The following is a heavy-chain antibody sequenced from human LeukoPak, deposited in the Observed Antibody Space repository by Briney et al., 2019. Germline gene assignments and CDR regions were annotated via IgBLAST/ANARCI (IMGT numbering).Heavy chain of an antibody. Sequence: GASVKVSCKASVYRFTSYGISWVRQAPGQGLEWMGWISAYNGNTNYAQKLQGRVTMTTDTSTSTAYMELRSLRSDDTAVYYCARSNCNSCYLGVWYYFDYWGQGTLVTVSS. CDR2: ISAYNGNT. D-gene: IGHD1/OR15-1a*01. CDR1: VYRFTSYG. J-gene: IGHJ4*02. CDR3: ARSNCNSCYLGVWYYFDY. V-gene: IGHV1-18*01.